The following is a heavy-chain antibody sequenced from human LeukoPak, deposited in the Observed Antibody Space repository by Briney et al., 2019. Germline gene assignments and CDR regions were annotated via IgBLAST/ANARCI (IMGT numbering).Heavy chain of an antibody. Sequence: SGTLSLTCVVSGGSVSGYYWGWIRQPPGRGLEWIGYVYYSGSTNYNPSFKSRITISVDTSRNQFSLQLSSVTAADTAVYYCARIHRYCSGGACYVLDNWGQGTLVTVSS. J-gene: IGHJ4*02. CDR2: VYYSGST. CDR1: GGSVSGYY. D-gene: IGHD2-15*01. CDR3: ARIHRYCSGGACYVLDN. V-gene: IGHV4-59*02.